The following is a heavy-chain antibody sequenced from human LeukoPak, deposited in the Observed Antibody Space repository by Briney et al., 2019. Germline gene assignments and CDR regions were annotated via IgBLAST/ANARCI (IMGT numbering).Heavy chain of an antibody. J-gene: IGHJ4*02. CDR3: ARPGHPSGDYGDYHFDY. V-gene: IGHV3-33*01. CDR1: GFTFSSYG. CDR2: IWYDGSNK. Sequence: GGSLRLSCAASGFTFSSYGMHWVRQAPGKGLEWVAVIWYDGSNKYYADSVKGRFTISRDNSKNTLYLQMNSLRAEDTAVYYCARPGHPSGDYGDYHFDYWGQGTLVTVSS. D-gene: IGHD4-17*01.